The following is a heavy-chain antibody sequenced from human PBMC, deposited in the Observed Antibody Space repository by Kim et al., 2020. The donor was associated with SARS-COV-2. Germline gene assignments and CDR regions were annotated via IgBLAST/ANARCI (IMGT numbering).Heavy chain of an antibody. CDR3: ATGQTHLDLSSYWFDP. V-gene: IGHV1-24*01. J-gene: IGHJ5*02. D-gene: IGHD3-16*02. Sequence: KFQGRVTMTEDTSTDTAYMELSSLRSEDTAVYYCATGQTHLDLSSYWFDPWGQGTLVTVSS.